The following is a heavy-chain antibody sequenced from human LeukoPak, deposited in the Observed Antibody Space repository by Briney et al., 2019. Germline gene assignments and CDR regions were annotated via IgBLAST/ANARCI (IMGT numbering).Heavy chain of an antibody. CDR2: IRYDGSDK. J-gene: IGHJ6*03. Sequence: TGGSLRLSCAASGFTFSSYGMHWVRQAPGKGLEWVAFIRYDGSDKYYADSVKGRFTISRDNSKNTLYLQMNSLRAEDTAVYYCAKIEVPAATEAYYYYMDVWGKGTTVTVSS. CDR3: AKIEVPAATEAYYYYMDV. V-gene: IGHV3-30*02. CDR1: GFTFSSYG. D-gene: IGHD2-2*01.